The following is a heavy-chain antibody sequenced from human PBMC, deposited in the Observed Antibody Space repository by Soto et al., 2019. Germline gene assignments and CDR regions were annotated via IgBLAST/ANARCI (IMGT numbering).Heavy chain of an antibody. CDR2: IKSKIDGGTT. J-gene: IGHJ4*02. D-gene: IGHD6-19*01. V-gene: IGHV3-15*07. Sequence: EVQLVESGGDLVKPGGSLRLSCAVSGFTFSDAWMSWVRQAPGKGLEWVGRIKSKIDGGTTDYAAPVKGSFSISRDDSKNTLYLQMNSLKTEDTAVYFCTTERMAVAGYSPNHWGQGTLVTVAS. CDR1: GFTFSDAW. CDR3: TTERMAVAGYSPNH.